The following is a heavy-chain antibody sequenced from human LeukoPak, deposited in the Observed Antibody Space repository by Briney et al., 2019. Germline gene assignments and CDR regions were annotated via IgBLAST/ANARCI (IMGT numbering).Heavy chain of an antibody. V-gene: IGHV1-46*01. Sequence: ASVKVSCKASGYTFTSHYMHWVRQAPGQGLEWMGIINPSGGSTSYAQKFQGRVTMTRDTSTSTVYMELSSLGSEDTAVYYCARENIVVGPTDYWGQGTLVTVSS. D-gene: IGHD2-2*01. CDR1: GYTFTSHY. J-gene: IGHJ4*02. CDR2: INPSGGST. CDR3: ARENIVVGPTDY.